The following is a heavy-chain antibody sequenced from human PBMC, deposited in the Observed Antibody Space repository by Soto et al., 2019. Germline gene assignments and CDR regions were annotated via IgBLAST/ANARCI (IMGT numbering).Heavy chain of an antibody. Sequence: ESLKSSCKGSGYSFTSYWISWVRQMPGKGLEWMGRIDPSDSYTNYSPSFQGHVTISADKSISTAYLQWSSLKASDTAMYYCARHLAGYCSSTSCYSEVYYYYYGMDVWGQGTTVTVSS. CDR1: GYSFTSYW. CDR3: ARHLAGYCSSTSCYSEVYYYYYGMDV. D-gene: IGHD2-2*02. CDR2: IDPSDSYT. J-gene: IGHJ6*02. V-gene: IGHV5-10-1*01.